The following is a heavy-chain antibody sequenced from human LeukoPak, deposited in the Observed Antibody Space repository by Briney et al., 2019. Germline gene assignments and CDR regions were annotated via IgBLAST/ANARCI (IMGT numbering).Heavy chain of an antibody. V-gene: IGHV3-33*01. CDR2: VWFDGSNE. J-gene: IGHJ6*02. CDR1: TFIFSSYG. CDR3: ARESFVRIFRGVDA. D-gene: IGHD3-16*01. Sequence: GRSLRLSCAASTFIFSSYGMHWVRQAPGKGLEWVAVVWFDGSNEYYADSVKGRFTISRDNSKNTLYLQMNSLRVEDTAVYYCARESFVRIFRGVDAWGQGTTVTVSS.